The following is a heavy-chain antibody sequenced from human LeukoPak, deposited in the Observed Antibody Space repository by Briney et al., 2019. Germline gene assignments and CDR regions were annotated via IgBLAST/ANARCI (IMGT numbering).Heavy chain of an antibody. CDR3: ARAGEAGGHY. CDR1: GGTFSSYA. V-gene: IGHV1-69*04. J-gene: IGHJ4*02. CDR2: IIPILGTA. D-gene: IGHD3-16*01. Sequence: SVKVSCKASGGTFSSYAISWVRQAPGQGLEWMGRIIPILGTANYAQKFQGRVTITADKSTSTAYMELSSLRSEGTAVYYCARAGEAGGHYWGQGTLVTVSS.